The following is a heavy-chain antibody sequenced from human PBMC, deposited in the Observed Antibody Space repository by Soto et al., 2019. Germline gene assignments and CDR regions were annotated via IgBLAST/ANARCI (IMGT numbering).Heavy chain of an antibody. D-gene: IGHD3-22*01. CDR2: ISSSSSYI. CDR1: GFTFSSYS. J-gene: IGHJ5*02. V-gene: IGHV3-21*01. CDR3: ERGYYYDIIGFYHVS. Sequence: GGSLRRSCAASGFTFSSYSMNWVRQAPGKGLELVSSISSSSSYIYYADSVKGRFTISRDNAKNSLYLQMNSLRAEDTAVYYCERGYYYDIIGFYHVSWGQRTLEPVSS.